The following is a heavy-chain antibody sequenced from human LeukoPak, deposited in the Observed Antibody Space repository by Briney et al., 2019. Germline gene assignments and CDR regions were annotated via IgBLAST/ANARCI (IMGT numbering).Heavy chain of an antibody. J-gene: IGHJ4*02. V-gene: IGHV3-74*01. CDR2: IKSDGSST. CDR3: ASTGDFDY. D-gene: IGHD1-26*01. CDR1: GFTFNNCW. Sequence: GGSLRLSCAASGFTFNNCWMHSVRQAPGKGLVWVSRIKSDGSSTTYADSVKGRFTISRDNSKNTLYLQMNSLRAEDTAVYYCASTGDFDYWGQGTLVTVSS.